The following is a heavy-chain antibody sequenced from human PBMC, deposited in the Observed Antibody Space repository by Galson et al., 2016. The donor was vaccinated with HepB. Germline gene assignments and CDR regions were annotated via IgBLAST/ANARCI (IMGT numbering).Heavy chain of an antibody. CDR1: GDSVSGNRAA. Sequence: CAISGDSVSGNRAAWNWIRQSPSRGLEWLGRTYFRSQWYNDYAVSVKSRITVNPDTSKNQFSLHLNSVTPEDTALYYCAGWGSTNVWGQGSLVTVSS. V-gene: IGHV6-1*01. CDR3: AGWGSTNV. J-gene: IGHJ4*02. D-gene: IGHD3-16*01. CDR2: TYFRSQWYN.